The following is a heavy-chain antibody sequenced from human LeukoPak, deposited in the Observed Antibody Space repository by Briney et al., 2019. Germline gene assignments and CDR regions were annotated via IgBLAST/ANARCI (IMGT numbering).Heavy chain of an antibody. V-gene: IGHV3-43*02. CDR1: GFTFDDYA. D-gene: IGHD1-26*01. Sequence: GGSLRLSCAASGFTFDDYAMHWVRQAPGKGLEWVSLISGDGGSTYYADSVKGRFTTSRDNSKNSLYLQMNSLRTEDTALYYCANGDGGSYTWAAFDIWGQGTMVTVSS. CDR3: ANGDGGSYTWAAFDI. J-gene: IGHJ3*02. CDR2: ISGDGGST.